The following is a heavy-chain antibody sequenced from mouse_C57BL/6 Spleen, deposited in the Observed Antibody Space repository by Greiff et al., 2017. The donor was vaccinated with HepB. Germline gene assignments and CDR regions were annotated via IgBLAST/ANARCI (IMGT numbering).Heavy chain of an antibody. CDR2: ISNLAYSI. V-gene: IGHV5-15*04. J-gene: IGHJ2*01. Sequence: EVKVEESGGGLVQPGGSLKLSCAASGFTFSDYGMAWVRQAPRKGPEWVAFISNLAYSIYYADTVTGRFTISRENAKNTLYLEMSSLRSEDTAMYYCARLPANSYYFDYWGQGTTLTVSS. D-gene: IGHD3-3*01. CDR3: ARLPANSYYFDY. CDR1: GFTFSDYG.